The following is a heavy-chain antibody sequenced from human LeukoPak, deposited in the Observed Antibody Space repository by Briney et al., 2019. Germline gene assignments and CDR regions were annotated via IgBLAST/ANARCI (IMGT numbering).Heavy chain of an antibody. CDR1: GGSISGSSHY. CDR2: IHYSGIT. V-gene: IGHV4-39*01. Sequence: SETLSLTCLVSGGSISGSSHYWGWVRQPPGKGPEWIGSIHYSGITYYSPSLKSPVTISVDTSKNQFSLKLTSVTAADTAVYYCARRLDYYGSGSYLGLWGQGTLVTVSS. CDR3: ARRLDYYGSGSYLGL. J-gene: IGHJ4*02. D-gene: IGHD3-10*01.